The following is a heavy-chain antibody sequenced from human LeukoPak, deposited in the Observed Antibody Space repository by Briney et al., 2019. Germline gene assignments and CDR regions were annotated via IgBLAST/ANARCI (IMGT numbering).Heavy chain of an antibody. CDR2: INTDGSST. J-gene: IGHJ5*02. Sequence: GGSLRPSCAASGFTFSSYWMHWVRQAPGKGLGWVSRINTDGSSTSYADSVKGRFTISRDNAKNTLYLQMNSLRAEDTAVYYCARESGIAAALDLWGQGTLVTVSS. V-gene: IGHV3-74*01. CDR1: GFTFSSYW. CDR3: ARESGIAAALDL. D-gene: IGHD6-13*01.